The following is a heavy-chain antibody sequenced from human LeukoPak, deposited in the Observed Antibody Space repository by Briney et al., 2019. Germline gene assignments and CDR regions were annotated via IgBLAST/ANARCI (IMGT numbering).Heavy chain of an antibody. J-gene: IGHJ4*02. CDR3: ARERPEIDY. V-gene: IGHV3-48*03. Sequence: GGSLRLSCAASGLTFSSYEMNWVRQAPGKGLEWVSYISSSGSTISYADSVKGRFTISRDNAKNSLYLQMNSLRAEDTAVYYCARERPEIDYWGQGTLVTVSS. CDR1: GLTFSSYE. CDR2: ISSSGSTI.